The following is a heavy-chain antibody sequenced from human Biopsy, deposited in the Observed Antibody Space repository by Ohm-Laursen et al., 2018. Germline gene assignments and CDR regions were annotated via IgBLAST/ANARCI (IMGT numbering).Heavy chain of an antibody. D-gene: IGHD1-26*01. CDR1: GYTITSHD. CDR3: ARWESTLGRSLDS. CDR2: MSPNTGNT. V-gene: IGHV1-8*01. Sequence: SSVTASRKASGYTITSHDISCGRHATGQGLGWMGWMSPNTGNTVYAQRFQDRVTMTSDTSTGTAYMELTSLTSDDTAVYFCARWESTLGRSLDSWGQGTLVAVSS. J-gene: IGHJ4*02.